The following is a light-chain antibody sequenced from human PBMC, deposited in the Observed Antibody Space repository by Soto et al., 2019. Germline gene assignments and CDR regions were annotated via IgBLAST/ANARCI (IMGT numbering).Light chain of an antibody. CDR1: QSISSW. J-gene: IGKJ1*01. Sequence: DIQMTQSPSTLSASVGDRVTITCRASQSISSWLAWYQQKPGKAPKLLIYDTSYLESGVPSRFSGSGSGTEFTLTISSLQPDDLATYYCQQYNSFWTFGQGTKVDIK. V-gene: IGKV1-5*01. CDR2: DTS. CDR3: QQYNSFWT.